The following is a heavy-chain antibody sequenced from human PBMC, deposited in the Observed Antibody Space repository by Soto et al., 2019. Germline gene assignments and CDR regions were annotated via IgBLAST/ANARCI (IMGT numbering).Heavy chain of an antibody. D-gene: IGHD5-18*01. Sequence: EVQLVESGGGLVQPGGSLRLSCAASGLTFTSYSMHWVRQAPGKGLEWVSVISSSSSTIYYADSVKGRFTISRDNAKNSLYLQMNSLRDEDTAVYYCARDRGYTYGFDFWGQGALVTVSS. CDR1: GLTFTSYS. J-gene: IGHJ4*02. CDR2: ISSSSSTI. CDR3: ARDRGYTYGFDF. V-gene: IGHV3-48*02.